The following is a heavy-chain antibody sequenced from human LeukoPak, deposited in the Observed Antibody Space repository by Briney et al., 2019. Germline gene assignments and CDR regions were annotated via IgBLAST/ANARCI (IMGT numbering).Heavy chain of an antibody. D-gene: IGHD6-13*01. CDR1: GFTFSDYY. CDR2: ISSSSSYT. Sequence: GGSLRLSCAASGFTFSDYYMSWLRQAPGKGLEWVSYISSSSSYTNYADSVKGRFTISRDNAKNSLYLQMNSLRAEDTAVYYCARDKSSSFYSDYWGQGTLVTVSS. V-gene: IGHV3-11*05. J-gene: IGHJ4*02. CDR3: ARDKSSSFYSDY.